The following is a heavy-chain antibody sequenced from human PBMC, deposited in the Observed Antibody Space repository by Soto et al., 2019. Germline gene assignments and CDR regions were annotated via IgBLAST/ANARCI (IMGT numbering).Heavy chain of an antibody. CDR1: GYTFTSYY. CDR3: ARDQGRGWYRRHYYFDY. J-gene: IGHJ4*02. CDR2: INPSGGST. V-gene: IGHV1-46*03. Sequence: QVQLVQSGAEVKKPGASVKVSCKASGYTFTSYYMHWVRQAPGQGLEWMGIINPSGGSTSYAQKFQGRVTMTRDTSTSTVYMELSSLRSEDTAVYYCARDQGRGWYRRHYYFDYWGQGTLVTVSS. D-gene: IGHD6-19*01.